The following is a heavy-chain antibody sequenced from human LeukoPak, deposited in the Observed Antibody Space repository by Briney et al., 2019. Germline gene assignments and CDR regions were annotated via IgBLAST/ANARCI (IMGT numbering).Heavy chain of an antibody. Sequence: GGSLRLSCAASGLTFSNYAMCWVRQAPGKGLDWVSAISGTGGTTYYADSVKGRFTISRDNSKNTLYLQMNSLRTEDTAVYYCARDSAWLSYFDYWGQGSLVTVSS. J-gene: IGHJ4*02. D-gene: IGHD3-22*01. CDR3: ARDSAWLSYFDY. CDR1: GLTFSNYA. CDR2: ISGTGGTT. V-gene: IGHV3-23*01.